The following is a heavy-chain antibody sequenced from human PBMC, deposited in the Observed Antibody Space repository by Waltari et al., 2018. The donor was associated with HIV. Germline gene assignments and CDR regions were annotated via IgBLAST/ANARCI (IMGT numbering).Heavy chain of an antibody. CDR2: ISWNSGSI. D-gene: IGHD2-2*01. CDR1: GFTFDDYA. V-gene: IGHV3-9*01. J-gene: IGHJ2*01. Sequence: EVQLVESGGGLVQPGRSLRLSCAASGFTFDDYAMHWVRQAPGKGLEWVSGISWNSGSIGYADSVKGRFTISRDNAKNSLYLQMNSLRAEDTALYYCAKSVPAAIRWYFDLWGRGTLVTVSS. CDR3: AKSVPAAIRWYFDL.